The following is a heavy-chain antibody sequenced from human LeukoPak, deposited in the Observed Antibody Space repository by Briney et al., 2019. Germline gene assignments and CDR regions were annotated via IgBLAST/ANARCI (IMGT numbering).Heavy chain of an antibody. CDR1: RFTFSSSA. V-gene: IGHV3-23*01. CDR2: ISGSGGST. CDR3: ARDLVVVTAIGDHDAFDI. Sequence: GGSLRLSCAASRFTFSSSAMSWVRQAPGKGLEWVSTISGSGGSTYSTDSVKGRFTISRDNSKNTLYLQMNSLRAEDTAVYYCARDLVVVTAIGDHDAFDIWGQGTMVTVSS. J-gene: IGHJ3*02. D-gene: IGHD2-21*02.